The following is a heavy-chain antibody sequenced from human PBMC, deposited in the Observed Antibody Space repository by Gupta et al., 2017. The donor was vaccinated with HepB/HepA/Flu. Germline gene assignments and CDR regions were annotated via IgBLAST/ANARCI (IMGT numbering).Heavy chain of an antibody. D-gene: IGHD6-19*01. Sequence: QVHLLQSGAEVKKPGASVKVSCKVSGYTLSALSIHWVRQAPGKRPEWMGGFDPEDGETIYAQKFQGRVTMTEDTSTDTVYMELRSLRSDDTAVYYCARTPSSGWWFFFDYWGQGTLVTVSS. CDR3: ARTPSSGWWFFFDY. V-gene: IGHV1-24*01. CDR1: GYTLSALS. J-gene: IGHJ4*02. CDR2: FDPEDGET.